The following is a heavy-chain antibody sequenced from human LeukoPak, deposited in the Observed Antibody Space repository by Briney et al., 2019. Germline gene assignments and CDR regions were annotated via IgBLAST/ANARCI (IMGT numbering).Heavy chain of an antibody. CDR3: ARGRGGSYYVGIYFDY. CDR1: GGSISSYY. J-gene: IGHJ4*02. Sequence: SETLSLTCTVSGGSISSYYWSWIRQPPGKGLEWIGYIYYSGSTNYNPSLKSRVTISVDTSKSQFSLKLSSVTAADTAVYYCARGRGGSYYVGIYFDYWGQGTLVTVSS. CDR2: IYYSGST. V-gene: IGHV4-59*01. D-gene: IGHD1-26*01.